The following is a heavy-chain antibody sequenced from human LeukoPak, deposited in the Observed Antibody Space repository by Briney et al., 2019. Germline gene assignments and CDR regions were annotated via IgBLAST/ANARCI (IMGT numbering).Heavy chain of an antibody. J-gene: IGHJ3*02. V-gene: IGHV4-38-2*01. Sequence: SETLSLTCAVSGYSISSGYYWGWIRQPPGKGLEWIGSIYRSGSTYYNPSLKSRVTISVDTSKNQFSLKLSSVTAADTAVYYCARRDGPIDAFDIWGQGTMVTVSS. CDR3: ARRDGPIDAFDI. CDR2: IYRSGST. CDR1: GYSISSGYY.